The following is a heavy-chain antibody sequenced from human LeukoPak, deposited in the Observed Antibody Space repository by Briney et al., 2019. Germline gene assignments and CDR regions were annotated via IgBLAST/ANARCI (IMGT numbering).Heavy chain of an antibody. D-gene: IGHD5-12*01. J-gene: IGHJ4*02. Sequence: SETLSLTCTVSGGSISSGSYYWSWIRQPAGKGLEWIGRIYTSGSTYYNPSLKSRVTISVDTSKNQFSLKLSSVTAADTAVYYCARIRTPVATIDYWGQGTLVTVSS. CDR3: ARIRTPVATIDY. V-gene: IGHV4-61*02. CDR2: IYTSGST. CDR1: GGSISSGSYY.